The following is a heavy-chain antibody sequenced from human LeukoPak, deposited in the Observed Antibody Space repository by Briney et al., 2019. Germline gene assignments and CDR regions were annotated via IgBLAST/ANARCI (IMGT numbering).Heavy chain of an antibody. D-gene: IGHD6-13*01. J-gene: IGHJ4*02. CDR1: GFTFSSYV. V-gene: IGHV3-23*01. CDR3: AKDRGAAAGRAVFDY. CDR2: ISGSGGST. Sequence: PGGSLRLSCAASGFTFSSYVMSWVRQAPGKGLECVSAISGSGGSTYYADSVKGRFTISRDNSKNTLYLQMNSLRAEDTAVYYCAKDRGAAAGRAVFDYWGQGTLVTVSS.